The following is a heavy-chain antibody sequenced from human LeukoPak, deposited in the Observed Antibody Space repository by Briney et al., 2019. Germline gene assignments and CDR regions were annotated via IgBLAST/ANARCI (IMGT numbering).Heavy chain of an antibody. J-gene: IGHJ5*02. CDR2: IKQDGSEK. V-gene: IGHV3-7*04. CDR3: VRAHHPGGWFDP. D-gene: IGHD3-10*01. Sequence: GGSLRLSCAASGFTFSSYWMSWVRQAPGKGLERVANIKQDGSEKYYVDSVKGRFTISRDNAKNSLYLQMNSLRAEGTAVHYCVRAHHPGGWFDPWGQGTLVTVSS. CDR1: GFTFSSYW.